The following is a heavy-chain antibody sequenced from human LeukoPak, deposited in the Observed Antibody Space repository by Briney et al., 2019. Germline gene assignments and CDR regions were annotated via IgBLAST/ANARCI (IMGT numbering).Heavy chain of an antibody. Sequence: ASVKVSCKASGYTFTNYYIHWVRQAPGQGLEWMGWINSNRGGTNYAQKFQGRVTMTRDTSISTAYMELRSVRSDDTAVYYCARDHGDDAFDIWGPGTMVAVSS. CDR2: INSNRGGT. V-gene: IGHV1-2*02. CDR1: GYTFTNYY. J-gene: IGHJ3*02. D-gene: IGHD3-3*01. CDR3: ARDHGDDAFDI.